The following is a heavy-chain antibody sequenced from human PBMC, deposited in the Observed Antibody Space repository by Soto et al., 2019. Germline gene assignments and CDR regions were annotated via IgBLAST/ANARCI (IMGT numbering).Heavy chain of an antibody. CDR2: FYDLDGT. Sequence: GGSLRLSCAVSGLTVSGKKYVAWVRQAPGKGLEWVSGFYDLDGTYYADSLKGRFTTSGDSSRTIVYLQMNDLRPEDTAVYYCATWHLQEHAYDVWGQGTTVTVSS. D-gene: IGHD4-4*01. V-gene: IGHV3-53*01. J-gene: IGHJ3*01. CDR1: GLTVSGKKY. CDR3: ATWHLQEHAYDV.